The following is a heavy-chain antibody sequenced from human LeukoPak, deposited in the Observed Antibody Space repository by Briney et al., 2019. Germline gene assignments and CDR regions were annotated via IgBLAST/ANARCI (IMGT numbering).Heavy chain of an antibody. CDR3: ARAYDYYDFWSGSFDY. D-gene: IGHD3-3*01. CDR2: INSDGSST. CDR1: GFTFSSYW. J-gene: IGHJ4*02. Sequence: GGSLRLSCAASGFTFSSYWMHWVRQAPGKGLVWVSRINSDGSSTSYADSVKGRFTISRDNAKNTLYLQMNSLRAEDTAVYYCARAYDYYDFWSGSFDYWGQGTLVTVSS. V-gene: IGHV3-74*01.